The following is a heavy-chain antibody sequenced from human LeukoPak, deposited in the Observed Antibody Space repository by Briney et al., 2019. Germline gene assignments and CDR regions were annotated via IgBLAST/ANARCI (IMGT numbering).Heavy chain of an antibody. D-gene: IGHD2-2*01. CDR3: ARRRGYCSSTSCPPRPYYYYYGMDV. V-gene: IGHV1-69*13. CDR2: IIPIFGTA. J-gene: IGHJ6*02. CDR1: GGTFSSYA. Sequence: SVKLSCKASGGTFSSYAISWVRQAPGQGLEWMGGIIPIFGTANYAQKFQGRVTITADESTSTAYMELSSLRSEDTAVYYCARRRGYCSSTSCPPRPYYYYYGMDVWGQGTTVTVSS.